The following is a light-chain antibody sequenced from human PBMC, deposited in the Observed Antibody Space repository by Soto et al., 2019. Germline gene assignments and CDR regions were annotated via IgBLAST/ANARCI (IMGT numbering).Light chain of an antibody. CDR3: QLYGSSPPIT. Sequence: EIVLTQSPGTLSLSPGERATLSCRASQSVSSSYLAWYQQKPGQAPRLLIYGASSRATGIPDRFSGSGSGRDFTLTISRLEPEDFAVYYCQLYGSSPPITFGPWTKVDIK. V-gene: IGKV3-20*01. J-gene: IGKJ3*01. CDR2: GAS. CDR1: QSVSSSY.